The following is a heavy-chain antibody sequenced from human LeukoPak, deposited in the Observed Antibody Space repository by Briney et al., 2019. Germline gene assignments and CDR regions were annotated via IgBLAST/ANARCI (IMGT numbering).Heavy chain of an antibody. CDR2: IYYSGST. CDR1: GGSISSYY. D-gene: IGHD5-12*01. Sequence: SETLSLTCTVSGGSISSYYWSLIRQPPGKGLDWIGYIYYSGSTNYNPSLKSRVTISVDTSKNQFSLKLSSVTAADTAVYYCARSSMDGSVYSGYDYYFDYWGQGTLVTVSS. V-gene: IGHV4-59*01. CDR3: ARSSMDGSVYSGYDYYFDY. J-gene: IGHJ4*02.